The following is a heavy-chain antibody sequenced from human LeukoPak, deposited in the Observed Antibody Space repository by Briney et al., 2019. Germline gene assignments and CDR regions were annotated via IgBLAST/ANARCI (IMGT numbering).Heavy chain of an antibody. J-gene: IGHJ6*02. CDR2: INHSGST. V-gene: IGHV4-34*01. D-gene: IGHD2-2*01. CDR3: ARRCSSTSCFYGMDV. Sequence: PSETLSLTCVVYGGSFSGYYWSWIRQPPGKGLEWIGEINHSGSTNYNPSLKSRVTISVDTSKNQFSLKLSSVTAADTAVYYCARRCSSTSCFYGMDVWGQGTTVTVSS. CDR1: GGSFSGYY.